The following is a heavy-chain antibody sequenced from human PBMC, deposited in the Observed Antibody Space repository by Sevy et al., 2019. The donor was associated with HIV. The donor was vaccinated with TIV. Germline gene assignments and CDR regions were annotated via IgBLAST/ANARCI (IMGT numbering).Heavy chain of an antibody. CDR2: IYPGDSDT. V-gene: IGHV5-51*01. CDR1: GYSFTRYW. J-gene: IGHJ6*03. Sequence: GESLKISCKGSGYSFTRYWIGWVRQMPGKDLEWMGIIYPGDSDTRYSPSFEDKVTIPVDKSINTAYLHWSSLKASDTARYYCVGQATGEDYYYMDVWGKGTTVTVSS. D-gene: IGHD7-27*01. CDR3: VGQATGEDYYYMDV.